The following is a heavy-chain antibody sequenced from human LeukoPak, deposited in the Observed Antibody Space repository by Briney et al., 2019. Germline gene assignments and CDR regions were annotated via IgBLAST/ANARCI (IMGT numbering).Heavy chain of an antibody. CDR3: AREPGDSGY. V-gene: IGHV3-23*01. CDR1: GFTFSSYS. Sequence: GGSLRLSCAASGFTFSSYSMTWVRRAPGKGLEWVSGISGGGGSRYYADSVKGRFTISRDSSKNTLYLQMNSLRAEDTAVYYCAREPGDSGYWGQGTLVTVSS. J-gene: IGHJ4*02. D-gene: IGHD7-27*01. CDR2: ISGGGGSR.